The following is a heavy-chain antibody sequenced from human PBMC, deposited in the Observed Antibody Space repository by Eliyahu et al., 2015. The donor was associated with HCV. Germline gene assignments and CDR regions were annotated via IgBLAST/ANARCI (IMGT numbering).Heavy chain of an antibody. CDR3: ARDRRYVWGSYRPXPDV. D-gene: IGHD3-16*02. Sequence: VQSGAEVKKPGASVKVSCKASGYTFSRYGIMWVRXAPGQGLEWMGWVSACXGHRNYAKKFQDRVTMTADTSTSTAYMEVRTLRSDDTAVYYCARDRRYVWGSYRPXPDVWGQGTLVTVSS. V-gene: IGHV1-18*04. CDR1: GYTFSRYG. J-gene: IGHJ4*02. CDR2: VSACXGHR.